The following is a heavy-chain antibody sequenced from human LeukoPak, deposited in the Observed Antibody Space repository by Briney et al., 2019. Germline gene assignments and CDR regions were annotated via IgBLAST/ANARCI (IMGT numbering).Heavy chain of an antibody. D-gene: IGHD3-10*01. CDR2: INHSGST. CDR1: GGSISSYY. J-gene: IGHJ4*02. V-gene: IGHV4-34*01. CDR3: ARFMVRGVISFDY. Sequence: SETLSLTCIVSGGSISSYYWSWIRQPPGKGLEWIGEINHSGSTNYNPSLKSRVTISVDTSKNQFSLKLSSVTAADTAVYYCARFMVRGVISFDYWGQGTLVTVSS.